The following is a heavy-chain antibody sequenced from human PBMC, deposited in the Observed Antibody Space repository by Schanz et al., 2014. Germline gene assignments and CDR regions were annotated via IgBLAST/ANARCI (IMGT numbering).Heavy chain of an antibody. D-gene: IGHD3-9*01. CDR2: ISVYTGNT. V-gene: IGHV1-18*01. CDR1: GYTFTTYA. CDR3: AKAEYDILTDSYSRLDP. J-gene: IGHJ5*02. Sequence: QVQLVQSGAEVKKPGASVRVSCKASGYTFTTYAMSWVRQAPGQGLEWGGWISVYTGNTKYGQKVQGRVTMTADTSTNTAYMELRSLRSDDTAVYYRAKAEYDILTDSYSRLDPWGQGTLXTVSS.